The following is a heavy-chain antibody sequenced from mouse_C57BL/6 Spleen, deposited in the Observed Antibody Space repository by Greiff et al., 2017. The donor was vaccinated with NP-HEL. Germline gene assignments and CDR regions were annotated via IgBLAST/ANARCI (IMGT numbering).Heavy chain of an antibody. CDR3: VREGYGSSYRGYFDV. Sequence: EVNLVESGGGLVQPKGSLKLSCAASGFTFNTYALHWVRQAPGKGLEWVARIRSKSSNYATYYADSVKDRFTISRDDSQSMLYLQMNNLKTEDTAVYYCVREGYGSSYRGYFDVWGTGTTVTVSS. V-gene: IGHV10-3*01. D-gene: IGHD1-1*01. CDR2: IRSKSSNYAT. CDR1: GFTFNTYA. J-gene: IGHJ1*03.